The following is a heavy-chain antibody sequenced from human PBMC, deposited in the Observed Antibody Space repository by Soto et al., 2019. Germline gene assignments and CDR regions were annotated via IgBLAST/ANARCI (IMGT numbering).Heavy chain of an antibody. J-gene: IGHJ4*02. D-gene: IGHD3-22*01. V-gene: IGHV1-24*01. CDR1: GYTLTELS. CDR2: FDPEDGET. Sequence: GASVNGSWKVSGYTLTELSIHWVRQAPGKGLEWMGCFDPEDGETIYAQKFQGRVTMTEDTSTDTAYMELSSLRSEDTAVYYCATPFYDSSGYSLWGQGTLVTVS. CDR3: ATPFYDSSGYSL.